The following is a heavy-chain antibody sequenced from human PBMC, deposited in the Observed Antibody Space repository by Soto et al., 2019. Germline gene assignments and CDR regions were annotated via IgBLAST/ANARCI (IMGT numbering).Heavy chain of an antibody. CDR3: AKGPYYYGSGSYPTPN. V-gene: IGHV3-23*01. J-gene: IGHJ4*02. CDR2: ISGSGGST. Sequence: PGGSLRLSCAASGFTFSSYAMSWVRQAPGKGLERVSAISGSGGSTYYADSVKGRFTISRDNSKNTLYLQMNSLRAEDTAVYYCAKGPYYYGSGSYPTPNWGQGTLVTVSS. CDR1: GFTFSSYA. D-gene: IGHD3-10*01.